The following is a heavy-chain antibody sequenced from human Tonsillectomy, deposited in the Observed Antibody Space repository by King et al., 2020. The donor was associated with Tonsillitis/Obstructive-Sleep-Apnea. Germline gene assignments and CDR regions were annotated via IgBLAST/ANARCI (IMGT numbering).Heavy chain of an antibody. J-gene: IGHJ3*02. V-gene: IGHV1-69*01. CDR1: GGTFSSYA. CDR2: IIPIFGTA. D-gene: IGHD1-1*01. CDR3: ARDYNWNDVSAFDI. Sequence: QLVQSGAEVKKPGSSVKVSCKASGGTFSSYAISWVRQAPGQGLEWMGGIIPIFGTANYAQKFQGRGTITADESTSTAYMELSSLRSEDTAVYYCARDYNWNDVSAFDIWGQGTMVTVSS.